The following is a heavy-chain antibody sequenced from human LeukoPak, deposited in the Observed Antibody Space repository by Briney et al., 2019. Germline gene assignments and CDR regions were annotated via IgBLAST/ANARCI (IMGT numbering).Heavy chain of an antibody. J-gene: IGHJ4*02. Sequence: PGGSLRLSCSVSELTFSTYVMHWVRQAPGKGLEYVSAISSNGDNTYYADSVKGRFTISRDNSKNTLYLQMSSLRADDTAVYYCVRGTGYWGQGTLVTVSS. CDR1: ELTFSTYV. V-gene: IGHV3-64D*06. CDR3: VRGTGY. CDR2: ISSNGDNT.